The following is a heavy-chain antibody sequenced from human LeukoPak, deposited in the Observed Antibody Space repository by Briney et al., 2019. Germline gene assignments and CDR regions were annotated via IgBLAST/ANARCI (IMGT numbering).Heavy chain of an antibody. Sequence: VASVKVSCKASGGTFSSYAISWVRQAPGQGLEWMGGIIPIFGTVNYAQKFQGRVTITADESTSTAYMELSSLRSEDTAVYYCARVGRLWRNDAEYYFDYWGQGTLVTVSS. CDR2: IIPIFGTV. D-gene: IGHD1-1*01. V-gene: IGHV1-69*13. CDR1: GGTFSSYA. CDR3: ARVGRLWRNDAEYYFDY. J-gene: IGHJ4*02.